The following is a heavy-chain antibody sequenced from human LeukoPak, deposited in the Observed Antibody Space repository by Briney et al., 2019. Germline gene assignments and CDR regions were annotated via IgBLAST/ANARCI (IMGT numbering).Heavy chain of an antibody. CDR1: GFTFSAST. CDR3: TRLGYCTNGVCYFDY. J-gene: IGHJ4*02. V-gene: IGHV3-73*01. D-gene: IGHD2-8*01. CDR2: IRSKANGYET. Sequence: QPGGSLKLSCAASGFTFSASTMHWVRQASGKGLEWVGRIRSKANGYETAYAASVKGRFIISRDDSQNTAYLQMNSLKTEDTAVYYCTRLGYCTNGVCYFDYWGQGILVTVSS.